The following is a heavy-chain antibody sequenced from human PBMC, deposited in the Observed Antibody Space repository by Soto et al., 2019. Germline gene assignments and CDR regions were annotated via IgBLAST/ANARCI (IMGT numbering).Heavy chain of an antibody. D-gene: IGHD3-3*01. CDR1: GYSFTSYW. CDR3: ARGGVSTRTFDY. J-gene: IGHJ4*02. CDR2: IYPGDSDT. Sequence: GESLKISCKGSGYSFTSYWIGCVRQMPGKVLEWMGIIYPGDSDTRYRTSFQGQVTISADKSISSDYLQWSRLRASDTAMYYCARGGVSTRTFDYWAQATPVTVSS. V-gene: IGHV5-51*01.